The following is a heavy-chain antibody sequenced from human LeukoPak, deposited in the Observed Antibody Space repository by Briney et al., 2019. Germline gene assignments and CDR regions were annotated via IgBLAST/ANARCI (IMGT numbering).Heavy chain of an antibody. D-gene: IGHD5-24*01. J-gene: IGHJ4*02. CDR3: ARPVGSRDGPEPFDY. CDR1: GGSISSSSYY. V-gene: IGHV4-39*01. Sequence: SETLSLTCTVSGGSISSSSYYWGWIRQPPGKGLEWIGSIYYSGSTYYNPSLKSRVTISVDTSKNQFSLKLSSVTAADTAVYYCARPVGSRDGPEPFDYWGQGTLVTVSS. CDR2: IYYSGST.